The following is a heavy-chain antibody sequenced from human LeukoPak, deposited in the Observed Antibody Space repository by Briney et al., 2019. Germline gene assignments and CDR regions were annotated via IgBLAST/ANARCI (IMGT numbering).Heavy chain of an antibody. CDR3: AKDGFLEWLAFDY. D-gene: IGHD3-3*01. CDR1: GFTFSSYA. Sequence: PGGSLRLSCAASGFTFSSYAMSWVRQAPGKGLEWVSATSGSGGSTYYADSVKGRFTISRDNSKNTLYLQMNSLRAEDTAVYYCAKDGFLEWLAFDYWGQGTLVTVSS. CDR2: TSGSGGST. V-gene: IGHV3-23*01. J-gene: IGHJ4*02.